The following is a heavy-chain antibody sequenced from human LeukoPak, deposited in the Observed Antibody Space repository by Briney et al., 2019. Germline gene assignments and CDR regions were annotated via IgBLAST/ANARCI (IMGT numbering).Heavy chain of an antibody. V-gene: IGHV3-23*01. CDR1: VFIFSEYS. Sequence: GGSLRLSCVASVFIFSEYSMNWVRQAPWKGLEWVSVVGGDDTNYYIDSAKGRFTISRDNSKNTLSLQMNNLRPEDTAVYYCAKDSWSRNGIYDAFDIWGQGTMVTVSS. D-gene: IGHD2-8*01. CDR3: AKDSWSRNGIYDAFDI. J-gene: IGHJ3*02. CDR2: VGGDDTN.